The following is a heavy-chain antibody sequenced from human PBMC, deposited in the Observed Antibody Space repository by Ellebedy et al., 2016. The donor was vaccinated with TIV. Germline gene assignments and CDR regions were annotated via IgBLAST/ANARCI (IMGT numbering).Heavy chain of an antibody. V-gene: IGHV3-30*18. Sequence: GESLKISCAASGFTFSSFGMHWVRQAPGKGLEWVAVISFDGSNDYYADSVKGRFTISRDNSKNTLYLQMNSLRPEDTAVYYCAKDHQYRMDDYFDYWGQGTLVTVSS. CDR1: GFTFSSFG. CDR3: AKDHQYRMDDYFDY. D-gene: IGHD2-2*02. J-gene: IGHJ4*02. CDR2: ISFDGSND.